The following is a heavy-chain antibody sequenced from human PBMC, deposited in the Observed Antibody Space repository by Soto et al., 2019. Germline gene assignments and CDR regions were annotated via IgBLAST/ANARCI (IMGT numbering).Heavy chain of an antibody. CDR1: GGSMRNYF. CDR3: AAGEASSRNHGPYYFDF. CDR2: IHYSGTT. V-gene: IGHV4-59*01. J-gene: IGHJ4*02. D-gene: IGHD6-13*01. Sequence: SETLSLTCTVSGGSMRNYFWTWIRQPPGKGLEWIGYIHYSGTTSFFPSYNPSLRSPVTISQDTSKNQFSLKLLSVTTADTAVYFCAAGEASSRNHGPYYFDFWGQGTLVTVSS.